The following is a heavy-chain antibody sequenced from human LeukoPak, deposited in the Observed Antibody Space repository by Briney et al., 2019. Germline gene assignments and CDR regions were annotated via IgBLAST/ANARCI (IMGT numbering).Heavy chain of an antibody. V-gene: IGHV1-18*01. CDR3: ARDVLRFSEWFPSNWFDP. J-gene: IGHJ5*02. Sequence: GASVKVSCKASGYTFTSYGISWVRQAPGQGLEWMGWISAYNGNTNYAQKLQGRVTMTTDTSTSTAYMELRSLRSDDTAVYYCARDVLRFSEWFPSNWFDPWGQGTLVTVSS. CDR1: GYTFTSYG. CDR2: ISAYNGNT. D-gene: IGHD3-3*01.